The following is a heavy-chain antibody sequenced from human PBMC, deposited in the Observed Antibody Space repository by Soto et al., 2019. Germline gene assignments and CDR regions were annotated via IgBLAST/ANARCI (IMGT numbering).Heavy chain of an antibody. CDR3: ARGFQDIVVVVAADGAFDY. Sequence: QHPGKGLEWIGYIYYSGSTYYNPSLKSRVTISVDTSKNQFSLKLSSVTAADTAVYYCARGFQDIVVVVAADGAFDYWGQGTLVTVSS. CDR2: IYYSGST. V-gene: IGHV4-31*02. D-gene: IGHD2-15*01. J-gene: IGHJ4*02.